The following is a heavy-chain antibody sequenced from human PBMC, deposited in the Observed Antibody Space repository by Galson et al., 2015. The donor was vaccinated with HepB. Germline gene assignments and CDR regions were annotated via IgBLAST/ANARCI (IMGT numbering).Heavy chain of an antibody. V-gene: IGHV3-23*01. CDR2: IRGSGGST. CDR3: ASGPDTPFDY. D-gene: IGHD1-14*01. Sequence: SLRLSCAASEFTFSSSTMSWVRQAPGKGLEWVSGIRGSGGSTYYADSVKGRFTISRDNSKNTLYMQMNSLTAEDTAVYYCASGPDTPFDYWGQGIPVTVSS. J-gene: IGHJ4*02. CDR1: EFTFSSST.